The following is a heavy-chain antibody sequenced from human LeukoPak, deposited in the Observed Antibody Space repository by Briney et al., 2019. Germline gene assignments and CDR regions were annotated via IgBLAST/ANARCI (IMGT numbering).Heavy chain of an antibody. Sequence: SETLSLTCAVYGGFFSGYYWSWIRQPPGKGLEWIGEINHSGSTNYNPSLKSRVTISVDTSKNQFSLKLSSVTAADTAVYYCARARTGGGYVDPYYFDYWGQGTLVTVSS. CDR2: INHSGST. CDR3: ARARTGGGYVDPYYFDY. V-gene: IGHV4-34*01. D-gene: IGHD3-22*01. J-gene: IGHJ4*02. CDR1: GGFFSGYY.